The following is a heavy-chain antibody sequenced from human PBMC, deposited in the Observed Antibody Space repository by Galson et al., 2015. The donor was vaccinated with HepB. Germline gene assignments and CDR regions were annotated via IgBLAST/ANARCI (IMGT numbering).Heavy chain of an antibody. J-gene: IGHJ3*02. CDR1: GFTFSTYS. Sequence: SLRLSCAASGFTFSTYSMNWVRQAPGKGLEWVSYISSSSSTIYYADSAKGRFTISRDNAENSLYLQMSSLKASDTAMYYCARGDYGDYPDAFDIWGQGTMVTVSS. CDR3: ARGDYGDYPDAFDI. CDR2: ISSSSSTI. D-gene: IGHD4-17*01. V-gene: IGHV3-48*01.